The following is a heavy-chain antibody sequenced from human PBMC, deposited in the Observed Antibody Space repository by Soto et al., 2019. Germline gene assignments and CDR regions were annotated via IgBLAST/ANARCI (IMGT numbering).Heavy chain of an antibody. CDR3: ARDRYGSGSSTDYYYYYGMDV. D-gene: IGHD3-10*01. V-gene: IGHV3-33*01. Sequence: GGSLRLSCAASGFTSSSYGMHWVRQAPGKGLEWVAVIWYDGSNKYYADSVKGRFTISRDNSKNTLYLQMNSLRAEDTAVYYCARDRYGSGSSTDYYYYYGMDVWGQGTTVTVSS. J-gene: IGHJ6*02. CDR2: IWYDGSNK. CDR1: GFTSSSYG.